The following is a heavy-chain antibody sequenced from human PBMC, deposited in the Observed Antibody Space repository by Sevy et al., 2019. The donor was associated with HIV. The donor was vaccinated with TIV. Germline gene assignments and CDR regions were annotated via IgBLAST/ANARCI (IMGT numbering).Heavy chain of an antibody. V-gene: IGHV3-11*04. Sequence: GGSLRLSCVASGFTFSDSYMSWIRQAPGKGLEWVSYISSSGSTIYYTNSVKGRFTISRDNAKNSLYLQMNSLRAEDTAVYYCAKRGGHYDLGMDVWGQGTTVTVSS. CDR3: AKRGGHYDLGMDV. D-gene: IGHD3-3*01. J-gene: IGHJ6*02. CDR1: GFTFSDSY. CDR2: ISSSGSTI.